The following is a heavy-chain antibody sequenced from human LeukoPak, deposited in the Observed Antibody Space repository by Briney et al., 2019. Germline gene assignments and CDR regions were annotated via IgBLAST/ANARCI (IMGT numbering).Heavy chain of an antibody. V-gene: IGHV4-34*01. D-gene: IGHD6-6*01. CDR3: ARGRKWARRAFDI. Sequence: PSETLSLTCAVYGGSFSGYYWSWIRQPPGKGLEWIGEINHSGSTNYNPSLKSRVTISVDTSKNQFSLKLSSVTAADTAVYYCARGRKWARRAFDIWGQGTMVTVSS. CDR1: GGSFSGYY. CDR2: INHSGST. J-gene: IGHJ3*02.